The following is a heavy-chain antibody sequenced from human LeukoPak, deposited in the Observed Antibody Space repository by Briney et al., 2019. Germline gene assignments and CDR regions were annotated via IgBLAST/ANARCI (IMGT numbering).Heavy chain of an antibody. D-gene: IGHD6-6*01. CDR3: AKSHSSSSVNYYYMAV. V-gene: IGHV3-23*01. Sequence: GGSLRLSCAASGFTFSNYAMSWVRQAPGKGLEWVSGICGSGGSTNYADSVKGRFTISRDNSKNTLYLQMNSLRAEDTAVYYCAKSHSSSSVNYYYMAVWGKGTTVTVSS. J-gene: IGHJ6*03. CDR2: ICGSGGST. CDR1: GFTFSNYA.